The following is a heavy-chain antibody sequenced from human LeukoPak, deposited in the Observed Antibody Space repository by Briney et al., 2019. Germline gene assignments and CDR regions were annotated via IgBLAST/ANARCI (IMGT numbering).Heavy chain of an antibody. D-gene: IGHD3-22*01. CDR2: INPSGGST. CDR3: ARDWYYDSSCYYTTGYYFDY. CDR1: GYTFTSYY. J-gene: IGHJ4*02. V-gene: IGHV1-46*01. Sequence: ASVTVSCKASGYTFTSYYMHWVRQAPGQGLEWMGIINPSGGSTHYAQKFQGRVTMTRDTSTSTVYMELSSLRSEDTAVYYCARDWYYDSSCYYTTGYYFDYWGQGTLVTVSS.